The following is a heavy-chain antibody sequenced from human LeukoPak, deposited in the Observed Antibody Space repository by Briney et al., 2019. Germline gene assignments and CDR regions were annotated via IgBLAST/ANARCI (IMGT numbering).Heavy chain of an antibody. J-gene: IGHJ4*02. Sequence: SETLSLTCAVYGGSFSGYYWSWIRQPPGKGLEWIGEINHSGSTNYNPSLKSRVTISEDTSKNQFSLKLSSVTAADTAVYYCARGRHRGLVLYYFDYWGQGTLVTVSS. CDR1: GGSFSGYY. CDR2: INHSGST. V-gene: IGHV4-34*01. D-gene: IGHD6-19*01. CDR3: ARGRHRGLVLYYFDY.